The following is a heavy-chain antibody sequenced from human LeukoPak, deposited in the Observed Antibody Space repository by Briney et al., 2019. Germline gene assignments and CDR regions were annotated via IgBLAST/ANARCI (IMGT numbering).Heavy chain of an antibody. CDR1: GGSISTSNYY. J-gene: IGHJ4*02. D-gene: IGHD5-24*01. V-gene: IGHV4-61*01. Sequence: SETLSLTCTVSGGSISTSNYYWSWIRQPPGKGLEWIGYIYYSGSTNYNPSLKSRVTISVDTSKSQFSLKLSSVTAADTAVYYCAREGDGYKRWGQGTLVTVSS. CDR2: IYYSGST. CDR3: AREGDGYKR.